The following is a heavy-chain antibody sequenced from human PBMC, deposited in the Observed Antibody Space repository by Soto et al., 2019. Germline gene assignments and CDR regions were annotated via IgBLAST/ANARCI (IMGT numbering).Heavy chain of an antibody. CDR1: GYTFTSYG. CDR3: ARELRYFAWLSPSYYYYGMDV. J-gene: IGHJ6*02. Sequence: QVQLVQSGAEVKKPGASVKVSCKASGYTFTSYGISWVRQAPGQGLEWMGWISAYNGNTNYAQKLQGRVTMTTDTATSTAYMEMRSVRSDDTAVYYCARELRYFAWLSPSYYYYGMDVWGQGTTVTDTS. D-gene: IGHD3-9*01. CDR2: ISAYNGNT. V-gene: IGHV1-18*01.